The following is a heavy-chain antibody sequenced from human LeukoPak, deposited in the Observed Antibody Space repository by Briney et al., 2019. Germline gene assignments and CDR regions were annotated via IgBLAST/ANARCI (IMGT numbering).Heavy chain of an antibody. CDR3: ARDYGTAPSV. CDR2: IYYSGST. CDR1: GGSISSYY. J-gene: IGHJ4*02. D-gene: IGHD1-1*01. Sequence: SETLSLTCTVSGGSISSYYWSWIRQPPGKGLEWIGYIYYSGSTNYNPSLKSRVTISVDTSKNQFSLKLSSVTAAGTAVYYCARDYGTAPSVRGQGTLVTVSS. V-gene: IGHV4-59*01.